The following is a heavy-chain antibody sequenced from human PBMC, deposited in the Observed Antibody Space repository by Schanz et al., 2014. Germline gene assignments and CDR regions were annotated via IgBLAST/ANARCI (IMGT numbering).Heavy chain of an antibody. V-gene: IGHV1-18*01. D-gene: IGHD6-6*01. CDR3: ARYQSPYTTSSDVRYFDY. CDR2: ISPYNGNT. Sequence: QVQLVQSGAEVKKPGASVKVSCKASGYTFTSYGISWVRQAPGQGLEWMGWISPYNGNTNYAQKLQGRVTMTADTSTSTACMDLRSLRSHDTAVDYCARYQSPYTTSSDVRYFDYWGQGTLVTVSS. J-gene: IGHJ4*02. CDR1: GYTFTSYG.